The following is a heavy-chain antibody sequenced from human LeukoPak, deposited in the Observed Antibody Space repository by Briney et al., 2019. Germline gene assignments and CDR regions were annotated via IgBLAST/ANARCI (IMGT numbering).Heavy chain of an antibody. Sequence: ASVKVSCKASGGTFSSYAISWVRQAPGQGLEWMGGIIPIFGTANYAQKFQGRVTITADESTSTAYMELSSLRSEDTAVYYCARVEVEMATIAYYYGMDVWGKGPRSPSPQ. CDR3: ARVEVEMATIAYYYGMDV. D-gene: IGHD5-24*01. CDR2: IIPIFGTA. J-gene: IGHJ6*01. CDR1: GGTFSSYA. V-gene: IGHV1-69*13.